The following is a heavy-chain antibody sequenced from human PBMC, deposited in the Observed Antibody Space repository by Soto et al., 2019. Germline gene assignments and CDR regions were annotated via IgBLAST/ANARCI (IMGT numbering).Heavy chain of an antibody. V-gene: IGHV4-59*01. J-gene: IGHJ4*02. Sequence: QVQLQESGPGLVKPSETLSLTCTVSGGSISSYYWSWIRQPPGKGLEWIGYIYYSGSTNYNPSLKSRVTISVDTAKNQFSLNLSSVTAADTAVYYCASIGYCSSTSCYAGGYYNYWGQGTLVTVSS. CDR2: IYYSGST. CDR3: ASIGYCSSTSCYAGGYYNY. D-gene: IGHD2-2*01. CDR1: GGSISSYY.